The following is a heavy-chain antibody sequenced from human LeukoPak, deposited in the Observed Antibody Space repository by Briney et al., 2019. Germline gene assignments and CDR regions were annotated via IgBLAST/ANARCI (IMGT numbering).Heavy chain of an antibody. CDR1: GYTFTSYY. J-gene: IGHJ5*02. Sequence: GASVTVSCKASGYTFTSYYMHWVRQAPGQGLEWMGIINPSGGSTSYAQKFQGRVTMTRDTSTSTAYMELRSLRSDDTAVYYCARDLVHHRLLDTVYNWFDPWGQGTLVTVSS. CDR3: ARDLVHHRLLDTVYNWFDP. V-gene: IGHV1-46*01. CDR2: INPSGGST.